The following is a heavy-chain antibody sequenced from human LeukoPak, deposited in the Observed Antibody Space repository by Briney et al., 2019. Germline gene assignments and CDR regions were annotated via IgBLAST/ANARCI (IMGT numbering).Heavy chain of an antibody. CDR2: IGSVTTYI. V-gene: IGHV3-21*01. Sequence: PGGSLRLSCAASGFTFSDYTMNWVRQAPGKGLEWVSSIGSVTTYIYYADSVKGRFTISRDNAKNSLSLQMNSLRAEDTAVYYCARAIAVAGSYYFDYWGQGTLVTVSS. J-gene: IGHJ4*02. D-gene: IGHD6-19*01. CDR1: GFTFSDYT. CDR3: ARAIAVAGSYYFDY.